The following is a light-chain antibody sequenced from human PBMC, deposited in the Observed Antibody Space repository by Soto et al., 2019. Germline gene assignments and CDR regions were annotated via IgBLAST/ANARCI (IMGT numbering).Light chain of an antibody. CDR3: QKSYSTPIN. J-gene: IGKJ5*01. CDR2: AAS. CDR1: QSISNH. V-gene: IGKV1-39*01. Sequence: DIQMTHSPSSLSASVKYRVIITCRSSQSISNHLNSYQQKPGKAPKLLIYAASSLQSGVPSRFSGSGSGTAFTLTISSLQPEDFATYYCQKSYSTPINFGQGTRLEIK.